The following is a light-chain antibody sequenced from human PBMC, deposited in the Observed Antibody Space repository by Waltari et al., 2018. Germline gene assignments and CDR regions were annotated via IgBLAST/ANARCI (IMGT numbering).Light chain of an antibody. J-gene: IGLJ3*02. Sequence: SALTQPRSVSGSPGQSVTISCTATTNALGSYNYVSWYQQHPGKAPKLIILDVTKRPSGVPDRLSGSKSGNTASLTISGLRAEDEAEYYCCSYAGSYTWVFGGGTKLTVV. CDR2: DVT. CDR1: TNALGSYNY. V-gene: IGLV2-11*01. CDR3: CSYAGSYTWV.